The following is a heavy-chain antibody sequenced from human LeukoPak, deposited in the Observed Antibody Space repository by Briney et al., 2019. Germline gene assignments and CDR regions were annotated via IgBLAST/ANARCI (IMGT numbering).Heavy chain of an antibody. Sequence: SETLSLTCAVYGGSFSGYYWSWIRQPPGKGLEWIGEINHSGSTNYNPSLKSRVTISVDTSKNQFSLKLSSVTAADTAVYYCARLGYSSSWYYSYGMDVWGKGTTVTVSS. CDR2: INHSGST. V-gene: IGHV4-34*01. D-gene: IGHD6-13*01. CDR3: ARLGYSSSWYYSYGMDV. J-gene: IGHJ6*04. CDR1: GGSFSGYY.